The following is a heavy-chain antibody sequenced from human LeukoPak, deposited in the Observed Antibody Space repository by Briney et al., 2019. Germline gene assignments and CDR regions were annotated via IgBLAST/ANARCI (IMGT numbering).Heavy chain of an antibody. V-gene: IGHV1-18*01. J-gene: IGHJ4*02. CDR2: ISAYNGNT. D-gene: IGHD3-22*01. Sequence: ASVKVSCKTSGYTFTSYGISWVRQAPGQGLEWMGWISAYNGNTNYAQKLQGRVTMTTDTSTSTAYMELRSLRSDDTAVYYCARDSSYDSSGYYPTHFDYWGQGTLVTASS. CDR3: ARDSSYDSSGYYPTHFDY. CDR1: GYTFTSYG.